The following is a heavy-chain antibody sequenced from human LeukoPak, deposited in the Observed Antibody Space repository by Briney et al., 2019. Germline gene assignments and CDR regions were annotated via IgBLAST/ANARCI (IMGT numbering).Heavy chain of an antibody. Sequence: GGSLRLSCVGSGFSFSTYDMGWVRQTPGKGLEWVSAISTTGGYTEDADSVKGRFTISRDNSKNTLYLQMNSLRAEDTAVYYCAKGVYFDWHLGRDAFDIWGQGTMVTVSS. D-gene: IGHD3-9*01. J-gene: IGHJ3*02. V-gene: IGHV3-23*01. CDR1: GFSFSTYD. CDR2: ISTTGGYT. CDR3: AKGVYFDWHLGRDAFDI.